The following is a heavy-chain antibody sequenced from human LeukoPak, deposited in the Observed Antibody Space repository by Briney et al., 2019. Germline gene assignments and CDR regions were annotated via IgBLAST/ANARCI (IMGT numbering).Heavy chain of an antibody. Sequence: SQTLSLTCTVSGGSISSGSYYWSWIRQPAGKGLEWIGRIYTSGSTNYNASLKSRVTISVDTSKNQFSLKLSSVTAADTAVYYCARENGDFWSGSIYPRGFDPWGQGTLVTVSS. CDR1: GGSISSGSYY. CDR3: ARENGDFWSGSIYPRGFDP. J-gene: IGHJ5*02. CDR2: IYTSGST. D-gene: IGHD3-3*01. V-gene: IGHV4-61*02.